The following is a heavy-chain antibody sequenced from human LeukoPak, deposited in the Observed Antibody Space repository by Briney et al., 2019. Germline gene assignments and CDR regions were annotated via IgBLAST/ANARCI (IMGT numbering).Heavy chain of an antibody. V-gene: IGHV1-69*13. CDR2: IIPIFGTA. CDR1: GYTFTSYG. CDR3: ARDGVGSAGGIWFDP. J-gene: IGHJ5*02. Sequence: ASVKVSCKASGYTFTSYGISWVRQAPGQGLEWMGGIIPIFGTANYAQKFQGRVTITADESTSTAYMELSSLRSEDTAVYYCARDGVGSAGGIWFDPWGQGTLVTVSS. D-gene: IGHD3-16*01.